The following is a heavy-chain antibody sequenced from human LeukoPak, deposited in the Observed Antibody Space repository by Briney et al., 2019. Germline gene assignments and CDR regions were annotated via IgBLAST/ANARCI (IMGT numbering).Heavy chain of an antibody. V-gene: IGHV3-66*01. CDR2: IYSGGST. CDR1: GFTFSSYA. J-gene: IGHJ3*02. D-gene: IGHD3-3*01. Sequence: GGSLRLSCAASGFTFSSYAMSWVRQAPGKGLEWVSIIYSGGSTYYADSVKGRFTISRDNSKNTLYLQMNSLRPEDTAVYYCARLEVSRGRLDAFDIWGQGTKVTVSS. CDR3: ARLEVSRGRLDAFDI.